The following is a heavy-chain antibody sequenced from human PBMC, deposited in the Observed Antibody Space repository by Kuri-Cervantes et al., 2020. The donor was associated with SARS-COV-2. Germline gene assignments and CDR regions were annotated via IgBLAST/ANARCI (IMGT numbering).Heavy chain of an antibody. Sequence: GSLRLSCAVYGGSFSGYYWSWIRQPPGKGLEWIGEINHSGSTNYNPSLESRVTISVDTSKNQFSLKLSSVTAADTAVYYCARGLYIVVVPAAMWERGEYYYGMDVWGQGTTVTVSS. CDR3: ARGLYIVVVPAAMWERGEYYYGMDV. D-gene: IGHD2-2*01. CDR1: GGSFSGYY. J-gene: IGHJ6*02. V-gene: IGHV4-34*01. CDR2: INHSGST.